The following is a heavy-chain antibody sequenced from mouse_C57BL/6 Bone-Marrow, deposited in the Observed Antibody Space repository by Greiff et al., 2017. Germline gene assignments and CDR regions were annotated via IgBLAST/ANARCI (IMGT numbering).Heavy chain of an antibody. CDR2: INPNNGGT. D-gene: IGHD5-5*01. CDR1: GYTFTDYN. V-gene: IGHV1-18*01. Sequence: VQLQQSGPELVKPGASVKIPCKASGYTFTDYNMDWVKQSHGKSLEWIGDINPNNGGTIYNQKFKGKATLTVDKSSSTAYMELRSLTSEDTAVYYCARLGLPFDYWGQGTTLTVSS. J-gene: IGHJ2*01. CDR3: ARLGLPFDY.